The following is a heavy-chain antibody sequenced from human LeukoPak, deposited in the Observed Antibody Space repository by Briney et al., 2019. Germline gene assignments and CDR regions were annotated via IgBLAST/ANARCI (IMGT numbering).Heavy chain of an antibody. CDR1: GFTFSSYG. J-gene: IGHJ4*02. CDR2: ISYDGSNK. CDR3: AKGATYYYDSSGYEIDY. Sequence: GGSLRLSCAASGFTFSSYGMHWVRQAPGKGLEWVAVISYDGSNKYYADSVKGRFTISRDNSKNTPYLQMNSLRADDTAVYYCAKGATYYYDSSGYEIDYWGQGTLVTVSS. D-gene: IGHD3-22*01. V-gene: IGHV3-30*18.